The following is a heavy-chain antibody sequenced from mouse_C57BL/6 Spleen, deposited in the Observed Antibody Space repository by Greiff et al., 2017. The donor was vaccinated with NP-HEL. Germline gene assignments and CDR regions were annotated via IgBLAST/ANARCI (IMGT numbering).Heavy chain of an antibody. V-gene: IGHV1-54*01. CDR2: INPGSGGT. CDR1: GYAFTNYL. J-gene: IGHJ2*01. CDR3: ARRNWVFDY. D-gene: IGHD4-1*01. Sequence: QVQLKESGAELVRPGTSVKVSCKASGYAFTNYLIEWVKQRPGQGLEWIGVINPGSGGTNYNEKFKGKATLTADKSSSTAYMQLSSLTSEDSAVYVCARRNWVFDYWGQGTTLTVSS.